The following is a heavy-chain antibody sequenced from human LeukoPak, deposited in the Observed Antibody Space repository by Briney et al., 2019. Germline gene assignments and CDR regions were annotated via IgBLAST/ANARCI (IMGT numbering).Heavy chain of an antibody. CDR3: AREVEYDFWSGYLFDY. Sequence: ASETLSLTCTVSGTSITRDYWTWIRQPPGKGLEWVGYISYSGSTHYSPSLSSRVSISLDTSKNQFSPKLSSVTAADTAVYYCAREVEYDFWSGYLFDYWGQGTLVTVSS. D-gene: IGHD3-3*01. CDR2: ISYSGST. J-gene: IGHJ4*02. V-gene: IGHV4-59*12. CDR1: GTSITRDY.